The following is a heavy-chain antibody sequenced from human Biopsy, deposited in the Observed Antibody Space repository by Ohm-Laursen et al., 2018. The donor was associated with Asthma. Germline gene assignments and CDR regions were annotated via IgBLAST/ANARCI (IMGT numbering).Heavy chain of an antibody. Sequence: SQTLSLTCTVSGAYIGTPDYHWSWIRQSPGKGLEWIGFVFYSGTTHYSRSLERRLFLSIDTARNEFSMNLRSLTAADTAVYFCARVAIYGDVYFGIDVWGPGSTVSV. CDR2: VFYSGTT. D-gene: IGHD4-17*01. CDR3: ARVAIYGDVYFGIDV. CDR1: GAYIGTPDYH. J-gene: IGHJ6*02. V-gene: IGHV4-30-4*01.